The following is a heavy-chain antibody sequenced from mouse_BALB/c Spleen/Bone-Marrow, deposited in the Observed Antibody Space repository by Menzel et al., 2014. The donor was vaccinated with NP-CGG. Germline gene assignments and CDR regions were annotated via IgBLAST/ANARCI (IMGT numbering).Heavy chain of an antibody. CDR1: GYTFTSYW. CDR3: ARSTTVVVRYWYFDV. CDR2: IDPSNGRT. Sequence: QVQLQQPGAELVKPGASVKLSCKASGYTFTSYWMHWVKQRPGQGLEWIGEIDPSNGRTNYNEKFKNKATLTVDKSSSTAYMQLSSLTSEDSAVYYCARSTTVVVRYWYFDVWGAGTTVTVFS. J-gene: IGHJ1*01. D-gene: IGHD1-1*01. V-gene: IGHV1S81*02.